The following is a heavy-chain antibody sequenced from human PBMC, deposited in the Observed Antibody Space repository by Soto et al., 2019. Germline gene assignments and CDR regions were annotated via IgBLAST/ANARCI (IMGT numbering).Heavy chain of an antibody. Sequence: PSETLSLTCAGSGGSISSYYWSWIRQPPGKGLEWIGYIYYNGTTNYNPSLRSRVTMSVDTSKNQFSLKLSSVTAADTAVYYCAREMKGLTTVVTYHYFDYCGQGTLVTVS. CDR3: AREMKGLTTVVTYHYFDY. CDR1: GGSISSYY. CDR2: IYYNGTT. J-gene: IGHJ4*02. V-gene: IGHV4-59*01. D-gene: IGHD4-17*01.